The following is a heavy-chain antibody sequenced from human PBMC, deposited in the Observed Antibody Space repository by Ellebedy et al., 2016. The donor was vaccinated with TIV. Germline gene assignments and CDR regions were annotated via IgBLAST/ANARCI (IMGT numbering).Heavy chain of an antibody. Sequence: GGSLRLXCAASGFTFSSYWMSWVRQAPGKGLEWVANIKQDGSEKYYVDSVKGRFTISRDNAKNSLYLQMNSLRAEDTAVYYCARETTVTTIYYYYYYMDVWGKGTTVTVSS. V-gene: IGHV3-7*01. D-gene: IGHD4-11*01. CDR2: IKQDGSEK. CDR1: GFTFSSYW. J-gene: IGHJ6*03. CDR3: ARETTVTTIYYYYYYMDV.